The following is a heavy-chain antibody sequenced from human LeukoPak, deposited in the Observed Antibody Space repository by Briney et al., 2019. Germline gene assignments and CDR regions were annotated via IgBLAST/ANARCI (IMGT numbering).Heavy chain of an antibody. CDR3: AKDIRQLGNYYYYMDV. CDR2: ISGTGVNT. V-gene: IGHV3-23*01. Sequence: GGSLRLSCAVSGFTFSNYAMSWVRQAPGKGPEWVSAISGTGVNTFYADSVKGRFTISRDNSKNTLDLQMNSLRAEDTAIYYCAKDIRQLGNYYYYMDVWGKGTTVTVAS. J-gene: IGHJ6*03. D-gene: IGHD1-1*01. CDR1: GFTFSNYA.